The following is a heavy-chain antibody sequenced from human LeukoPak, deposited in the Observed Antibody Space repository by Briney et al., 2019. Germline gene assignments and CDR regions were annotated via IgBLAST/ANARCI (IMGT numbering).Heavy chain of an antibody. CDR3: ARAAYYLYGYYFDY. CDR1: GFTFSRYE. CDR2: ISSSSSTI. D-gene: IGHD1-26*01. V-gene: IGHV3-48*01. J-gene: IGHJ4*02. Sequence: GGSLRLSCAASGFTFSRYEMNWVRQAPGKGLEWVSYISSSSSTIYYADSVKGRFTISRDNAKNSLYLQMNSLRAEDTAVYYCARAAYYLYGYYFDYWGQGTLVTVSS.